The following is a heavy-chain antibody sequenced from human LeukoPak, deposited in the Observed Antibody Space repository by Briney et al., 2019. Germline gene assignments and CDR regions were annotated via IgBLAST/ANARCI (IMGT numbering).Heavy chain of an antibody. CDR1: GFIFDDYA. CDR3: AKGEARGYSYGSDY. CDR2: ISWDSVAI. Sequence: GRSLRLSCAASGFIFDDYAMYWVRQAPGRGLEWVSGISWDSVAIAYADSVKGRFTISRDNAKNSLYLQMNSLRAEDTALYYCAKGEARGYSYGSDYWGQGTLVTVSS. J-gene: IGHJ4*02. V-gene: IGHV3-9*01. D-gene: IGHD5-18*01.